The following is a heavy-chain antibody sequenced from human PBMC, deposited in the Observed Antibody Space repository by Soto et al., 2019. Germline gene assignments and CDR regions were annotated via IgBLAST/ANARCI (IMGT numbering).Heavy chain of an antibody. D-gene: IGHD3-10*01. CDR1: GYTFTRYP. J-gene: IGHJ4*02. CDR2: LNPANGDT. V-gene: IGHV1-3*01. CDR3: ARKDYYGSGIYYFDS. Sequence: QVQLVQSGPEVMKPGASVKLSCEASGYTFTRYPIHWVRQAPGQGLEWMGWLNPANGDTGYSQNFQGRVTITRDTPASTAYMEMNSLRSEDTAVYYCARKDYYGSGIYYFDSWGQGTQVTVSS.